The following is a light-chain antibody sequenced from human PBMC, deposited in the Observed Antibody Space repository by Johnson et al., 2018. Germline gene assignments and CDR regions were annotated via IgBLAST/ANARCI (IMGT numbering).Light chain of an antibody. CDR2: ENN. V-gene: IGLV1-51*02. Sequence: QSVLTQPPSVSAAPGQKVTISCSGSSSNIGNNYVSWYQQLPGTAPKLLIYENNKRPSGIPDRFSGSKSGTSATLGITGLQTGDEADYYCGTWDSGLSAGNVSGTGPKVTVL. J-gene: IGLJ1*01. CDR1: SSNIGNNY. CDR3: GTWDSGLSAGNV.